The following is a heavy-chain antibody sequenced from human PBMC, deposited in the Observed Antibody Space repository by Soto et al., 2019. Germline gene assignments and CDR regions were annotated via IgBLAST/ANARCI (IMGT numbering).Heavy chain of an antibody. Sequence: VGSLRLSCAASGFSFGSYALSWVRQAPGKGLEWVSTISGSDGKTFYADSVKGRFSISRDTSQNTLYLQMNSLRADDTAIYYCARWSYLDYWGQGTRVTVSS. CDR3: ARWSYLDY. CDR1: GFSFGSYA. V-gene: IGHV3-23*01. CDR2: ISGSDGKT. J-gene: IGHJ4*02. D-gene: IGHD3-3*01.